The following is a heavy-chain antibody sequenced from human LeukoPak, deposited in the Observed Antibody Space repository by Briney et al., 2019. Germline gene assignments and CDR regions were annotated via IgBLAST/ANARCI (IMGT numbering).Heavy chain of an antibody. CDR2: IRYDGSNK. CDR3: ARGYDYVWGSYRDLFDY. J-gene: IGHJ4*02. V-gene: IGHV3-30*02. CDR1: GFTFSSYG. Sequence: GGSLRLSCAASGFTFSSYGMHWVRQAPGKGLEWVAFIRYDGSNKYYADSVKGRFTISRDNAKNSLYLQMNSLRAEDTAVYYCARGYDYVWGSYRDLFDYWGQGTLVTVSS. D-gene: IGHD3-16*02.